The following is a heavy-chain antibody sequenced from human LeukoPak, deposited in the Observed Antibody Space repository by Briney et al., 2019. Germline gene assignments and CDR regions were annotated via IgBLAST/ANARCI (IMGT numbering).Heavy chain of an antibody. D-gene: IGHD3-22*01. V-gene: IGHV1-2*02. CDR1: GYTLTGYY. CDR2: INPNSGGT. J-gene: IGHJ4*02. Sequence: ASVKVSCKASGYTLTGYYMHWVRQAPGQGLEWMGWINPNSGGTNYAPKFQGRVTMTRDTSISTAYMELSRLRSDDTAVYYCARDETYYYDSSGYSGLDYWGQGTLVTVSS. CDR3: ARDETYYYDSSGYSGLDY.